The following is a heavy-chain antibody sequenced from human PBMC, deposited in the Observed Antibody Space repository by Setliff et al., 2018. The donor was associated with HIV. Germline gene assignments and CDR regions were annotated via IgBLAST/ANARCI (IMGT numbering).Heavy chain of an antibody. CDR1: NGSISSNSYF. CDR2: IFYSGST. D-gene: IGHD1-7*01. J-gene: IGHJ4*02. CDR3: ARRGIIAGTTDF. Sequence: SETLSLTCTVSNGSISSNSYFWGWIRQPPGKGLEWIGNIFYSGSTYYNPSLKSRVLISVDTSKNQFSLKLTSVTAADTAVYYCARRGIIAGTTDFWGQGTPVTVSS. V-gene: IGHV4-39*01.